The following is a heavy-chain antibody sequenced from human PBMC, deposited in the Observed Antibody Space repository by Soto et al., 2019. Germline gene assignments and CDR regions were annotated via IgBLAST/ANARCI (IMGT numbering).Heavy chain of an antibody. V-gene: IGHV1-18*01. CDR2: ISAYNGST. CDR3: ARFSSRYYYFDF. Sequence: ASVKVSCKASGYTFTSYGISWVRQAPGQGLEWMGWISAYNGSTNYAQKLQGRVTMTTDTSISTAYMELSRLTSAGTAIYYCARFSSRYYYFDFWGQGTLVTVSS. J-gene: IGHJ4*02. D-gene: IGHD6-13*01. CDR1: GYTFTSYG.